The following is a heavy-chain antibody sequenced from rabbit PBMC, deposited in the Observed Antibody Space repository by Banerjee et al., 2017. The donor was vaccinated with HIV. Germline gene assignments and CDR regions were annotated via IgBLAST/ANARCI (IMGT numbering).Heavy chain of an antibody. CDR3: VRVRTATTMTIPKFYFNL. J-gene: IGHJ4*01. Sequence: QSLEESGGDLVQPGGSLKLSCKASGFDFSSYGVSWVRQAPGKGLEWIGYIDPVFGLTYYASWVNGRFTISSHNAQNTLYLQLNSLTAADTATYFCVRVRTATTMTIPKFYFNLWGQGTLVTVS. CDR1: GFDFSSYG. CDR2: IDPVFGLT. V-gene: IGHV1S7*01. D-gene: IGHD2-1*01.